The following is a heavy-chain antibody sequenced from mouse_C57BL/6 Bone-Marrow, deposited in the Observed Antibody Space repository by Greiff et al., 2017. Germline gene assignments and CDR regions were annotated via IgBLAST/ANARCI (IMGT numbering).Heavy chain of an antibody. D-gene: IGHD1-1*01. V-gene: IGHV7-3*01. CDR2: IRNKANGYTT. J-gene: IGHJ3*01. CDR1: GFTFTDYY. Sequence: EVQVVESGGGLVQPGGSLSLSCAASGFTFTDYYMSWVRQPPGKALEWLGFIRNKANGYTTEYSASVKGRFTISRDNSQSILYLQMNAQRAEDSATYYGARSYYYGSSFFAYWGQGTLVTVAA. CDR3: ARSYYYGSSFFAY.